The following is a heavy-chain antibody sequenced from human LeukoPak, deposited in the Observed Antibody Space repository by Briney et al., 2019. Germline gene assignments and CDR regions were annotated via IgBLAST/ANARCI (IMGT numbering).Heavy chain of an antibody. CDR1: GGTFSSYA. Sequence: ASVKVSCKASGGTFSSYAISWVRQAPGQGLEWMGCVNPNSGDTNYAQKFQGSVTTTRDTSISTVYMELSRLRSDDTAVYYCARASGSYWWFDSWGQGTLVTVSS. V-gene: IGHV1-2*02. CDR2: VNPNSGDT. D-gene: IGHD1-26*01. CDR3: ARASGSYWWFDS. J-gene: IGHJ5*01.